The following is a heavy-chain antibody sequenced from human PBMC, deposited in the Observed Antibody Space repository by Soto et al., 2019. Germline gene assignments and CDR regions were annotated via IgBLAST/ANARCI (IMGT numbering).Heavy chain of an antibody. Sequence: QVQLVESGGGVVQPGSSLRLSCAASGFIFSSYGMHWVRQAAGKGLEWVAVISNDGSNKYYAESVKGRFTISRDNSKNMLYLQMNSLRPEDTAVYNCAKLRSSSWTQYAFDVWGHGTMVIVSS. D-gene: IGHD6-19*01. J-gene: IGHJ3*01. CDR3: AKLRSSSWTQYAFDV. CDR1: GFIFSSYG. V-gene: IGHV3-30*18. CDR2: ISNDGSNK.